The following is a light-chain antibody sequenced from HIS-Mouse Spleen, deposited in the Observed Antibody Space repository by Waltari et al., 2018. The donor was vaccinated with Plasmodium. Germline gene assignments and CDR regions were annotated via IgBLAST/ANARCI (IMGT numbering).Light chain of an antibody. J-gene: IGLJ3*02. CDR3: YSAADNNWV. CDR1: VLANKTY. CDR2: KDS. Sequence: SYELTQPSSVSVSPGQTARITCSGDVLANKTYAPWFQQKPGQAPVLVIYKDSERPSGSPERFSGSSSGTTVTLTISGAQVEDEADYYCYSAADNNWVFGGGTKLTVL. V-gene: IGLV3-27*01.